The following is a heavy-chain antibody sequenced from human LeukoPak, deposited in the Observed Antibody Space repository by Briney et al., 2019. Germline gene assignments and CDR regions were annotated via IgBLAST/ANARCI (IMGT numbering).Heavy chain of an antibody. D-gene: IGHD4-17*01. CDR1: GFTFSSYA. Sequence: GGSLRLSCAASGFTFSSYAMSWVRQAPGKGLEWVSAISGSGGNTYYADSVKGRFTISRDNSKNTLYLQMNSLRADDTAVYYCARDPATVTSYFDYWGQGNLVTVSS. CDR2: ISGSGGNT. CDR3: ARDPATVTSYFDY. V-gene: IGHV3-23*01. J-gene: IGHJ4*02.